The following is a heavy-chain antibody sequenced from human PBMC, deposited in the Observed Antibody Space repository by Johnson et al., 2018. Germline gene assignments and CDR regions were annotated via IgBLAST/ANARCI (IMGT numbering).Heavy chain of an antibody. J-gene: IGHJ1*01. CDR2: IWFDGTKK. V-gene: IGHV3-33*01. CDR3: ARDEGRDGYNSFHH. Sequence: QVQLVQSGGGVVQPGRSLRLSCAASGFTFSSYGMHWVRQAPGKGLEWVAVIWFDGTKKYHADSVKGRFTISRDNSKNTLYLQMNSLRAEDTAVYYCARDEGRDGYNSFHHWGQGTLVTVSS. D-gene: IGHD5-24*01. CDR1: GFTFSSYG.